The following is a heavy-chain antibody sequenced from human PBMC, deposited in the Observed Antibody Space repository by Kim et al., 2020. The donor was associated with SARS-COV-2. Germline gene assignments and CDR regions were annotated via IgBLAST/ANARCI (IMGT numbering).Heavy chain of an antibody. V-gene: IGHV3-53*04. CDR3: ARGGYSYGRAFDI. J-gene: IGHJ3*02. D-gene: IGHD5-18*01. Sequence: YADSVKGRFTISRHNSKNTLYLQMSSLRAEDTAVYYCARGGYSYGRAFDIWGQGTMVTVSS.